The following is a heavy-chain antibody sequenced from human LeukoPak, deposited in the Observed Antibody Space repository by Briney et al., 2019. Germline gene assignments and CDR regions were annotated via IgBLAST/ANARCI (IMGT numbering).Heavy chain of an antibody. D-gene: IGHD6-19*01. CDR1: GVSISSSNSY. CDR2: IYYSGNT. J-gene: IGHJ4*02. V-gene: IGHV4-39*01. CDR3: ATNKWGSSGWYPYFDY. Sequence: PSETLSLTCTVSGVSISSSNSYWGWIRQPPGKGLEWIGSIYYSGNTYYNASLKSQVSISIDTSKNQFSLKLTSVTAADTAVYYCATNKWGSSGWYPYFDYWGQGTLVTVSS.